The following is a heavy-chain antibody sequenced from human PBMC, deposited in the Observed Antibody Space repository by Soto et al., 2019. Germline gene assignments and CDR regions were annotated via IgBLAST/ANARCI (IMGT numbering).Heavy chain of an antibody. CDR1: GFTFSSYG. CDR3: ARDLPHYYYYGMDV. V-gene: IGHV3-33*01. Sequence: GGSLRLSCAASGFTFSSYGMHWVRQAPGKGLEWVAVIWYDGSNKYYADSVKGRFTISRDNSKNTLYLQMNSLRAEDTAVYYCARDLPHYYYYGMDVWGQGTTVTVSS. CDR2: IWYDGSNK. J-gene: IGHJ6*02.